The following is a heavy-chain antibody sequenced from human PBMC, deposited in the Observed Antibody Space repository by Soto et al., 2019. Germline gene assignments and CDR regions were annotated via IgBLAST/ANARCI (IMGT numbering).Heavy chain of an antibody. CDR2: ISSSSSTI. Sequence: SCISKAKGKGLEWVSYISSSSSTIYYADSVKGRFTISRDNAKNSLYLQMNSLRDEDTAVYYCARDKFSGYDYGWFDPWGQGTLVTVSS. CDR3: ARDKFSGYDYGWFDP. D-gene: IGHD5-12*01. J-gene: IGHJ5*02. V-gene: IGHV3-48*02.